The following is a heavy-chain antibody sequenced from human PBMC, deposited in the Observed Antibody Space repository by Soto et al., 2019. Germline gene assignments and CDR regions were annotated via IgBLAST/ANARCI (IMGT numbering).Heavy chain of an antibody. Sequence: TSVKVSCKASGGTFSSYTISWVRQAPGQGLEWMGRIIPYNGNTNYAQKLQGRVTMTTDTSTSTAYMELRSLRSDDTAVYYCAREPPMVAFDIWGQGTMVTVSS. V-gene: IGHV1-18*01. CDR3: AREPPMVAFDI. D-gene: IGHD3-10*01. CDR2: IIPYNGNT. J-gene: IGHJ3*02. CDR1: GGTFSSYT.